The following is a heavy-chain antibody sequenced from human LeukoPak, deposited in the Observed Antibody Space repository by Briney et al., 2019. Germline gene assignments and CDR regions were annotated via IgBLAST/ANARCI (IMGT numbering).Heavy chain of an antibody. CDR2: ISSSSSYI. D-gene: IGHD3-10*01. V-gene: IGHV3-21*01. Sequence: PGGSLRLSCAASGFTFSSYSMNWVRQAPGKGLEWVSFISSSSSYIYYADSVKGRFTISRDNAKNLLYLQMNSLRAEDTAVYYCARDGMYYGSGIPYWGQGTLVTVSS. CDR3: ARDGMYYGSGIPY. CDR1: GFTFSSYS. J-gene: IGHJ4*02.